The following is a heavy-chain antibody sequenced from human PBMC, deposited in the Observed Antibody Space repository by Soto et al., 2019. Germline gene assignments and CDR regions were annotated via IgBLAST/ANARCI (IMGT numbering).Heavy chain of an antibody. CDR2: INPNSGGT. J-gene: IGHJ5*02. V-gene: IGHV1-2*04. D-gene: IGHD2-2*01. CDR1: GYTFTGYY. Sequence: QVQLVQSGAEVKKPGASVKVSCKASGYTFTGYYMHWVRQAPGQGLEWMGWINPNSGGTNYAQKFQGWVTMPRDTSISTAYMELSRLRSDDTAVYYCARSAVPIVVVPAARSWFDPWGQGTLVTVSS. CDR3: ARSAVPIVVVPAARSWFDP.